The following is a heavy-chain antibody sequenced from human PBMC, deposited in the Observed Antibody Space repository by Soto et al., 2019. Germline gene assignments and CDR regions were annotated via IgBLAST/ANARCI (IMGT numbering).Heavy chain of an antibody. Sequence: QITLKESGPTLVKPTQTLTLTCTFSGLSLSTTGVGVGWIRQPPGKALEWLALIYWDDDKRYSPSLKSRLTLTKDTSKNQXXLXMTXMDPVDTATYYCVQSRCGGDCLQSYSSHSYYGLDVWGQGTTVTVSS. CDR1: GLSLSTTGVG. J-gene: IGHJ6*02. D-gene: IGHD2-21*02. V-gene: IGHV2-5*02. CDR3: VQSRCGGDCLQSYSSHSYYGLDV. CDR2: IYWDDDK.